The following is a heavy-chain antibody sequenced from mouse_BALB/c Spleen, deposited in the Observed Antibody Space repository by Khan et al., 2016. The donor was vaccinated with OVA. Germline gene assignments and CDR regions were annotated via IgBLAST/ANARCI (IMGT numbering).Heavy chain of an antibody. D-gene: IGHD3-2*02. CDR3: ARIQGGDFDY. CDR1: GYSITSDYA. CDR2: ISYSGNT. V-gene: IGHV3-2*02. J-gene: IGHJ2*01. Sequence: EVQLQESGPGLVKPSQSLSLTCTVTGYSITSDYAWNWIRQFPGNKLEWMGYISYSGNTKYNPSLKSRISTTRDTSKNQFFLQLNFVTIEDTATYYCARIQGGDFDYWGQGTTLTVSS.